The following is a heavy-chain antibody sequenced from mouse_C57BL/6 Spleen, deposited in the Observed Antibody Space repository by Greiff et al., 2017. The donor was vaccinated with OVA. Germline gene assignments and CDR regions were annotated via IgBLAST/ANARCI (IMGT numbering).Heavy chain of an antibody. Sequence: QVQLQQSGAELVKPGASVKMSCKASGYTFTSYWITWVKQRPGQGLEWIGDIYPSSGSTNYNEKFKSKATLTVDTSSSTAYMQLSSLTSEDSAVYYCARKRPYAMDYWGQGTSVTVSS. D-gene: IGHD1-2*01. CDR1: GYTFTSYW. V-gene: IGHV1-55*01. J-gene: IGHJ4*01. CDR3: ARKRPYAMDY. CDR2: IYPSSGST.